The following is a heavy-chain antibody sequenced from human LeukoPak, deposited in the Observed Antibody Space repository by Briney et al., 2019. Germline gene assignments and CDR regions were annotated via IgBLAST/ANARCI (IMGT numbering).Heavy chain of an antibody. V-gene: IGHV3-48*02. J-gene: IGHJ6*02. D-gene: IGHD3-10*01. CDR1: EFTFSSYN. CDR3: ARGLFGELLWGRYGMDV. CDR2: ISSGSSSI. Sequence: GGSLRLSCAASEFTFSSYNMNWVRQAPGKGLQWVSYISSGSSSIYYADSVKGRFTISRDNAKNSLYLQMNSLRDEDTAVYYCARGLFGELLWGRYGMDVWGQGTTVTVSS.